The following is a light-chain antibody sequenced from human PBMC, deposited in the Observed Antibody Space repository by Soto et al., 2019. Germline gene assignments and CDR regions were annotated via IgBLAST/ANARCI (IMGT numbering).Light chain of an antibody. CDR2: DAS. CDR3: QQYNKWPLT. J-gene: IGKJ4*01. V-gene: IGKV3-11*01. CDR1: QSVSSY. Sequence: EIVLTQSPATLSLSPGERATLSCRASQSVSSYLAWYQQKPGQAPRLLIYDASNRATGIPARFSGSGSGTDFTLTISSLEPEDFVVYYCQQYNKWPLTFGGGTKVDIK.